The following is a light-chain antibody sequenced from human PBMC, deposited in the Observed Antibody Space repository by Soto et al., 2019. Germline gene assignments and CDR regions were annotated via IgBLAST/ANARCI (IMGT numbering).Light chain of an antibody. CDR2: IEGNGDY. CDR3: ETWDSNSHV. CDR1: GGHSGYI. V-gene: IGLV4-60*03. Sequence: QSVLTQSSSASASLGSSVNLSCTLSGGHSGYIIAWHQQLPGKAPRFLLKIEGNGDYNRGSGVPARFSGSNSGADRYLTISNLQSEDECDYYCETWDSNSHVFGTGTKLTVL. J-gene: IGLJ1*01.